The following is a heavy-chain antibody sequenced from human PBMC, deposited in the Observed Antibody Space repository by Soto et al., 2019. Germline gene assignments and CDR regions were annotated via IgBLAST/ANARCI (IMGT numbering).Heavy chain of an antibody. V-gene: IGHV3-30*18. CDR2: ISYDGSNK. J-gene: IGHJ4*02. D-gene: IGHD1-26*01. CDR3: AKGGPRGSYWDYFDY. CDR1: GFTFSSYG. Sequence: HPGGSLRLSCAASGFTFSSYGMHWVRQAPGKGLEWVAVISYDGSNKYYADSVKGRFTISRDNSKNTLYLQMNSLRAEDTAVYYCAKGGPRGSYWDYFDYWGQGTLVTVSS.